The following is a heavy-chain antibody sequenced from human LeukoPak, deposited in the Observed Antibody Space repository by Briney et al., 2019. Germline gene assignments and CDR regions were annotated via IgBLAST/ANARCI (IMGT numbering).Heavy chain of an antibody. D-gene: IGHD2-21*01. Sequence: PGGSLRLSCAASGFIFSSYSMNWVRQAPGKGLEWIGSVYYTGSIRYNTSLKSRVTISVDMSKDDLFLTLSSVTAADTAFYYCARRDYRAWFDPWGQGILVTVSP. CDR2: VYYTGSI. CDR1: GFIFSSYSMN. J-gene: IGHJ5*02. CDR3: ARRDYRAWFDP. V-gene: IGHV4-4*02.